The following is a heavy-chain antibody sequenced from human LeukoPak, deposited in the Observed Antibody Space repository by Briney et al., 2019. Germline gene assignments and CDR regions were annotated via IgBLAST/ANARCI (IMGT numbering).Heavy chain of an antibody. CDR1: GYSFSSYW. CDR3: ARRKGTSGWYFDY. J-gene: IGHJ4*02. Sequence: GESLKISCKGSGYSFSSYWIGWVRQMPGKGREWRGVIYPGDSDTRYSPSFEGQVTISADKSTSTAYLQWSSLKASDTAMYYCARRKGTSGWYFDYWGQGTLVTVSS. V-gene: IGHV5-51*01. D-gene: IGHD6-19*01. CDR2: IYPGDSDT.